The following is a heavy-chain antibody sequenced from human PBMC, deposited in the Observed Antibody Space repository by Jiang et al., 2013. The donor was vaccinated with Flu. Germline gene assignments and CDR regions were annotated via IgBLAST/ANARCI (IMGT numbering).Heavy chain of an antibody. Sequence: GKGLEWVSSISSSSSYIYYADSVKGRFTISRDNAKNSLYLQMNSLRAEDTAVYYCASIVGAYNAFDIWGQGTMVTVSS. J-gene: IGHJ3*02. D-gene: IGHD1-26*01. CDR3: ASIVGAYNAFDI. V-gene: IGHV3-21*01. CDR2: ISSSSSYI.